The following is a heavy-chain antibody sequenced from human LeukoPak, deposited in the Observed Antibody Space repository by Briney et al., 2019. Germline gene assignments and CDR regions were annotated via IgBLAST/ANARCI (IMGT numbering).Heavy chain of an antibody. J-gene: IGHJ4*02. CDR3: ASSGSYSRILDY. CDR1: GYTFTGYY. D-gene: IGHD3-10*01. Sequence: ASVKVSCKASGYTFTGYYMHWGRQAPGQGLEWMGCINPNSGGTNYAQKFQGRVTMTRDTSISTAYMELSRLRSGDTAEHYCASSGSYSRILDYWGQGTLVTVSS. CDR2: INPNSGGT. V-gene: IGHV1-2*02.